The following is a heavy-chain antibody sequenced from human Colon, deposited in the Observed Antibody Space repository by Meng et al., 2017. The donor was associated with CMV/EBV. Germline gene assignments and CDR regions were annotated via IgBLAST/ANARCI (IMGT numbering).Heavy chain of an antibody. Sequence: GGSLRLSCAASGITLSNYAMSWVRQAPGKGLEWVSRISGSGYSADYADSVKGRFTISRDNSKNTLFLQMYSLRVEDTAVYYCAKGLSASQYYFDSWGQGTLVTVSS. CDR2: ISGSGYSA. V-gene: IGHV3-23*01. J-gene: IGHJ4*02. CDR3: AKGLSASQYYFDS. CDR1: GITLSNYA. D-gene: IGHD3-16*01.